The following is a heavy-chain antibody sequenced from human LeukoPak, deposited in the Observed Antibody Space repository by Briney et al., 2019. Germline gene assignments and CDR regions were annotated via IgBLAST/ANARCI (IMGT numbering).Heavy chain of an antibody. CDR1: GFTFSSYG. V-gene: IGHV3-23*01. Sequence: GGSLRLSCAASGFTFSSYGMSWVRQAPGKGLEWVSTISASGGSTYYADSVKGRFANSRNNSKNTLFLQMNSLRVEDTAVYYCAEGTERYSKNFDYWGQGILVSVSS. D-gene: IGHD3-9*01. J-gene: IGHJ4*02. CDR3: AEGTERYSKNFDY. CDR2: ISASGGST.